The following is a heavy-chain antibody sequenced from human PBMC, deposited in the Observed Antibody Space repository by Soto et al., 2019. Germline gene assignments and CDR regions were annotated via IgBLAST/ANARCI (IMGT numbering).Heavy chain of an antibody. D-gene: IGHD1-1*01. CDR3: AKRIMSTIGHFDS. V-gene: IGHV3-23*01. Sequence: SGGSLRLSCAASGFTFSSYAMGWVRQAPGKGLEWVSSISGIGHSTYYADSVKGRFTISRDNSKNTLHLQMNSLSAEDTAVYYCAKRIMSTIGHFDSWGQGTLVTVSS. CDR1: GFTFSSYA. J-gene: IGHJ4*02. CDR2: ISGIGHST.